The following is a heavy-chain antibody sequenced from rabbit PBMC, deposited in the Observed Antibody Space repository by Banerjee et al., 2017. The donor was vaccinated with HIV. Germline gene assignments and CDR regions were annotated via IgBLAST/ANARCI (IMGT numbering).Heavy chain of an antibody. V-gene: IGHV1S40*01. CDR2: IYAGSSGST. Sequence: QSLEESGGDLVKPGASLTLTCTASGFSFSSSYYMCWVRQAPGKGLEWIACIYAGSSGSTYYASWAKGRFTISKTSSTTVTLQMTSLTAADTATYFCARDYTYGYAGYAYAIFNLWGPGTLVTVS. D-gene: IGHD6-1*01. CDR1: GFSFSSSYY. J-gene: IGHJ4*01. CDR3: ARDYTYGYAGYAYAIFNL.